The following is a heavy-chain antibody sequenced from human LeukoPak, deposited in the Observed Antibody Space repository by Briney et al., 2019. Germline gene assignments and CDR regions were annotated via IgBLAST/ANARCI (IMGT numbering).Heavy chain of an antibody. CDR3: ARITYDFWSGYYMPDDP. CDR1: GYTFTNYG. CDR2: ISIYNGNT. J-gene: IGHJ5*02. V-gene: IGHV1-18*01. D-gene: IGHD3-3*01. Sequence: ASVKVSCKASGYTFTNYGISWVRQAPGQGLEWMGWISIYNGNTDCAQKLRGRDTMTTDTSTSTAYMELRSLRSDDTAVYYCARITYDFWSGYYMPDDPWGQGTLVTVSS.